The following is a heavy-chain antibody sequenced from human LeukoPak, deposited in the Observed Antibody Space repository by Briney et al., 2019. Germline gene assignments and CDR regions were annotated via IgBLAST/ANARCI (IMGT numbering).Heavy chain of an antibody. Sequence: PSETLSLTCTVSGGSISSYYWSWIRQPPGKGLEWIGYIYYSGSTNYNPSLKSRVTISVDTSKNQFSLKLSSVSAAVTAVYYCARSVGEKTPFDYWGQGTLVTVSS. CDR2: IYYSGST. V-gene: IGHV4-59*01. D-gene: IGHD3-10*01. CDR3: ARSVGEKTPFDY. CDR1: GGSISSYY. J-gene: IGHJ4*02.